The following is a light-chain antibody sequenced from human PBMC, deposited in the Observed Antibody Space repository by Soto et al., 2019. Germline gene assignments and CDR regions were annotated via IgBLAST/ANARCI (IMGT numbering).Light chain of an antibody. V-gene: IGKV4-1*01. J-gene: IGKJ4*01. CDR3: QQYDSTPLT. CDR2: WAS. Sequence: DIVMTQSPYSLAVSLGERATINCKSSQSVLYSSNNKNYLAWYQQKPGQPPKLLIYWASTRESGVPDRFSGSGSVTDFTLTISSLQAEDVAVYYCQQYDSTPLTFGAATKGEIK. CDR1: QSVLYSSNNKNY.